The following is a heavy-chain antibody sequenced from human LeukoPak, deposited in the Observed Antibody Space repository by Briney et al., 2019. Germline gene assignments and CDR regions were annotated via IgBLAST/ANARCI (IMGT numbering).Heavy chain of an antibody. Sequence: PGGSLRLSCAASGFTVSSNYMSWVRQAPGKGLEWVSAISGSGGSTYYADSVKGRFTISRDNSKNTLYLQMNSLRAEDTAVYYCARSRDSTKKGWFDPWGQGTLVTVSS. V-gene: IGHV3-23*01. CDR3: ARSRDSTKKGWFDP. CDR1: GFTVSSNY. CDR2: ISGSGGST. D-gene: IGHD2-15*01. J-gene: IGHJ5*02.